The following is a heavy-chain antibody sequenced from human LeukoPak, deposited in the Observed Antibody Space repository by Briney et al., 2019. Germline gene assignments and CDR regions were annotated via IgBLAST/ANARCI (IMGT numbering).Heavy chain of an antibody. D-gene: IGHD3-16*02. J-gene: IGHJ4*02. CDR3: ARAEIKLYNQRRYYFDY. CDR1: GGSFSGYY. CDR2: INHSGST. V-gene: IGHV4-34*01. Sequence: SQTLSLTCAVYGGSFSGYYWSWIRQPPGKGLEWIGEINHSGSTNYNPSLKSRVTISVDTSKNQFSLKLSSVTAADTAVYYCARAEIKLYNQRRYYFDYWGQGTLVPVSS.